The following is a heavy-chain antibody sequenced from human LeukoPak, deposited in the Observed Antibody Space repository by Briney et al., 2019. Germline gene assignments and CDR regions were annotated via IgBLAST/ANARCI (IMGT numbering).Heavy chain of an antibody. J-gene: IGHJ3*02. V-gene: IGHV3-33*06. CDR2: IWYDGSNK. CDR1: GFTFSSYG. Sequence: PGRSLRLSCAASGFTFSSYGMHWVRQAPGKGLEWVAVIWYDGSNKYYADSVKVRFTISRDNSKNTLYLQMNSLRAEDTAVYYCAKVMGAAGADAFDIWGQGTMVTVSS. CDR3: AKVMGAAGADAFDI. D-gene: IGHD6-13*01.